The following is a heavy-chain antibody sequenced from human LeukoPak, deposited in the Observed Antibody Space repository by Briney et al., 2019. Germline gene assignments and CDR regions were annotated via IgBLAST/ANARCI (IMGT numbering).Heavy chain of an antibody. D-gene: IGHD1-26*01. CDR1: GYTFGSYD. Sequence: ASVKVSCKASGYTFGSYDINWVRQATGQGLEWMGWMNPNSGNTGYTQKFQGRVTMTRDSSISTAYMELSSLRSEDTAVYYCARVELSGSYYNWFDPWGQGTLVTVSS. CDR3: ARVELSGSYYNWFDP. V-gene: IGHV1-8*01. CDR2: MNPNSGNT. J-gene: IGHJ5*02.